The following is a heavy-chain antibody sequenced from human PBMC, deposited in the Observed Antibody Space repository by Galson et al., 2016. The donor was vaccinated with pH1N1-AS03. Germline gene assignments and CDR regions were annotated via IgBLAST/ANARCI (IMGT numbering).Heavy chain of an antibody. Sequence: QSGAEVKKPGDSLKISCKSSGYGFNGYWTGWVRQMPGKGLEWMGIIFPGDSDTRYSPSFQGQVTISADKSTRTTYLQWRSLKASDTAIDYCARPAQYDSSGSDALDVWGQGTMLIVSS. V-gene: IGHV5-51*03. D-gene: IGHD3-22*01. CDR2: IFPGDSDT. J-gene: IGHJ3*01. CDR1: GYGFNGYW. CDR3: ARPAQYDSSGSDALDV.